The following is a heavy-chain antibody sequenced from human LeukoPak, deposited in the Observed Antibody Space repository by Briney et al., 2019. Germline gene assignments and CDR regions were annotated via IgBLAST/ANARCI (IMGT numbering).Heavy chain of an antibody. V-gene: IGHV3-30*18. D-gene: IGHD2-2*01. CDR2: ISYDGSNK. CDR3: AKEGRFSRSTAAIPRGPPYGMDV. CDR1: GFTFSSYG. Sequence: GGSLRLSCAASGFTFSSYGMHWVRQAPGKGLEWVAVISYDGSNKYYADSVKGRFTISRDNSKNTMYLQMNSLRAEDTAVYYCAKEGRFSRSTAAIPRGPPYGMDVWGQGTTVTVSS. J-gene: IGHJ6*02.